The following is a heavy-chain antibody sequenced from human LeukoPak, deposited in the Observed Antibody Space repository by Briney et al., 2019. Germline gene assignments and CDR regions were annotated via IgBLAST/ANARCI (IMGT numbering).Heavy chain of an antibody. Sequence: SETLSLTCTVSGGSISSFYWSWIRQPAGKALEWIGRIYTSGSTNYNPSLKSRVTMSVDTSKNQFSLKLRSVTAADTAVYYCASEYYYDTSGYYSLASWGQGHLVTVSS. CDR2: IYTSGST. D-gene: IGHD3-22*01. CDR1: GGSISSFY. J-gene: IGHJ4*02. V-gene: IGHV4-4*07. CDR3: ASEYYYDTSGYYSLAS.